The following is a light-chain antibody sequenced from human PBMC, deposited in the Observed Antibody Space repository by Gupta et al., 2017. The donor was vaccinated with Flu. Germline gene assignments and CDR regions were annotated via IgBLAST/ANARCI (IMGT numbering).Light chain of an antibody. V-gene: IGKV1-39*01. J-gene: IGKJ5*01. CDR1: QSISSY. CDR3: QQSYSTPPT. CDR2: AAS. Sequence: DIQRTQSPSSPSAAVGDRVTITCRASQSISSYLNWYQQKPGKAPKLLIYAASSLQSGVPSRFGGSGSGTDFTLTISSLQPEDFATYYCQQSYSTPPTFGQGTRLEIK.